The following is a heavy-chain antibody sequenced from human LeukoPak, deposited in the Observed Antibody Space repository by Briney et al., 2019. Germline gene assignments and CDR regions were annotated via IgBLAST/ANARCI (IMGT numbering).Heavy chain of an antibody. CDR2: ISGSGGST. D-gene: IGHD5-18*01. J-gene: IGHJ6*02. Sequence: GGSLRLSCAASGFTFSSYAMSWVRHAPGKGLEWVSAISGSGGSTYYADSVKGRFTISRDNSKNTLYLQMNSLRAEDTAVYYCAKGRGYSYGSLYYYYGMDVWGQGTTVTVSS. V-gene: IGHV3-23*01. CDR1: GFTFSSYA. CDR3: AKGRGYSYGSLYYYYGMDV.